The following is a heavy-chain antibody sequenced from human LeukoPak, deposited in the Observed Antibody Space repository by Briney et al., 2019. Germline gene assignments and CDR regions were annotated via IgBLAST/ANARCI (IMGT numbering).Heavy chain of an antibody. D-gene: IGHD5-12*01. CDR3: ARTVVIVVVNRAFSDY. J-gene: IGHJ4*02. CDR2: IYFSGST. Sequence: SETLSLTCTVSGDSLRCYYWTWIRQPPGKELEWIGYIYFSGSTNYNPSLRSRVTISVDESKNQFSLRLNSVTAADTAVYYCARTVVIVVVNRAFSDYWGQGTVVTVSS. CDR1: GDSLRCYY. V-gene: IGHV4-59*01.